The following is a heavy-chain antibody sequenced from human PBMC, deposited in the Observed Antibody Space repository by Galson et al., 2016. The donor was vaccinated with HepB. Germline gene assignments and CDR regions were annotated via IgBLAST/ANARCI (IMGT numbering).Heavy chain of an antibody. Sequence: SVKVSCKASGYTFNTYNMHWVRQAPGQRLEWMGIIKPSGGNTIYAQKFQDRITMTRDTSTSTVYMELISLRSEDTAVYYCARELDHSFYFDYWGQGTLLTVSS. CDR1: GYTFNTYN. J-gene: IGHJ4*02. D-gene: IGHD1-14*01. CDR3: ARELDHSFYFDY. V-gene: IGHV1-46*02. CDR2: IKPSGGNT.